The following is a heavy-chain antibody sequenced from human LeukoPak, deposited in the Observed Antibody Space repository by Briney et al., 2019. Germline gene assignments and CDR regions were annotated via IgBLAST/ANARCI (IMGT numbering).Heavy chain of an antibody. CDR1: GGSISSGSYY. J-gene: IGHJ4*02. CDR2: IYTSGST. D-gene: IGHD3-3*01. CDR3: AGPLRFLDY. Sequence: SQTLSLTCTVSGGSISSGSYYWSWIRQPAGKGLEWIGRIYTSGSTYYNPSLKSRVTISVDTSKNQFSLKLSSVTAADTAVYYCAGPLRFLDYWGQGTLVTVSS. V-gene: IGHV4-61*02.